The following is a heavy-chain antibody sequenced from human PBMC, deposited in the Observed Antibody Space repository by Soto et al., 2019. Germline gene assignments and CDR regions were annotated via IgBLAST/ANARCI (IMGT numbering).Heavy chain of an antibody. D-gene: IGHD3-22*01. Sequence: SQTLSLTWTGSGGFISSSSYYWGWILQPPGKGLEWIGSIYYSGSTYYNPSLKSRVTISVDTSKNQFSLKLSSVTAADTAVYYCARRGYYYDSSGYPSVWYWGQGTLVTVS. CDR1: GGFISSSSYY. CDR2: IYYSGST. CDR3: ARRGYYYDSSGYPSVWY. V-gene: IGHV4-39*01. J-gene: IGHJ4*02.